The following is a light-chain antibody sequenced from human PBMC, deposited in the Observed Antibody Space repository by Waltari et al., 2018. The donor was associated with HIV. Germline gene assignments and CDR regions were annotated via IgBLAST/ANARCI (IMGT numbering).Light chain of an antibody. Sequence: QSALTQTAAVAGSPGQTITISCTGTSSDVGGYHCVPWYLQHPGKAPKLMIYDVSNRASGVSNRFSGSKSGNTASLTISGLRAEDEADYYFSSYTSSSTWVFGGGTKLTVL. V-gene: IGLV2-14*01. CDR2: DVS. CDR3: SSYTSSSTWV. CDR1: SSDVGGYHC. J-gene: IGLJ3*02.